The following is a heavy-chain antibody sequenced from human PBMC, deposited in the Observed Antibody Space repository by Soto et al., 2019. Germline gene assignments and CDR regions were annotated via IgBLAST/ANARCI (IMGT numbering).Heavy chain of an antibody. CDR3: AKSEVTVVTPYYFDY. CDR1: GFTFSSCA. Sequence: QVQLVESGGGVVQPGRSLRLSCAASGFTFSSCAMHWVRQAPGKGLEWVAVISYDGSNKYYADSVRGRFIISRDNSKNTLYLQMNSLRAEDTAVYYCAKSEVTVVTPYYFDYWGQGTLVTVSS. J-gene: IGHJ4*02. CDR2: ISYDGSNK. D-gene: IGHD2-21*02. V-gene: IGHV3-30*18.